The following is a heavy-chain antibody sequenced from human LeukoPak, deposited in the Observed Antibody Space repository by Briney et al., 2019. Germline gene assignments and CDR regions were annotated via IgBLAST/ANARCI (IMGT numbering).Heavy chain of an antibody. CDR2: IRWNSGTI. Sequence: GGSLRLSCAASGFTFDDYAMHWVRQAPGKGLEWVSGIRWNSGTIDYADSVRGRFTISRDNAKNSLYLQMDSLRVEDTAFYYCAKDNRRHYTSGPNPDSLHWGQGALVTVSS. J-gene: IGHJ4*02. V-gene: IGHV3-9*01. D-gene: IGHD6-19*01. CDR1: GFTFDDYA. CDR3: AKDNRRHYTSGPNPDSLH.